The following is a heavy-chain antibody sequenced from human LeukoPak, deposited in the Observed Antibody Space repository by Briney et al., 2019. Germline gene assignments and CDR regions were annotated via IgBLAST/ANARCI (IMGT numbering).Heavy chain of an antibody. J-gene: IGHJ4*02. CDR3: AKYCSGGSCYSGLH. D-gene: IGHD2-15*01. V-gene: IGHV3-23*01. CDR1: GFTFSNYA. CDR2: ISGSGGST. Sequence: PGGSLRLSCAASGFTFSNYAMNWVRQAPGRGLEWVSAISGSGGSTYYADSVKGRFTISRDNSKNTLYLQMNSLRAEDTAVYYCAKYCSGGSCYSGLHWGQGTLVTVSS.